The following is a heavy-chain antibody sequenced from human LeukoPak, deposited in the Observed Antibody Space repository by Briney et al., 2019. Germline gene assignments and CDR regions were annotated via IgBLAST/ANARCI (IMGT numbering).Heavy chain of an antibody. J-gene: IGHJ5*02. V-gene: IGHV1-18*01. CDR3: ARARGMDYDFWSGYLFDP. CDR1: GYTFTSYG. CDR2: ISAYNGNT. D-gene: IGHD3-3*01. Sequence: ASVKVSCKASGYTFTSYGISWVRQAPGQGLEWMGWISAYNGNTNYAQKLQGRVTMTTDTSTSTAYMELRSLRSDDTAVYYCARARGMDYDFWSGYLFDPWGQGTLVTVSS.